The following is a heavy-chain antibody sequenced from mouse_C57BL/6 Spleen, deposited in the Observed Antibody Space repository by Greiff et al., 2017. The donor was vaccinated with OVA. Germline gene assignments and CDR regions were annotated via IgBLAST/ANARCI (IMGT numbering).Heavy chain of an antibody. J-gene: IGHJ4*01. CDR3: TRKGITTVDYAMDY. V-gene: IGHV1-15*01. D-gene: IGHD1-1*01. CDR1: GYTFTAYE. CDR2: IDPEPGGT. Sequence: VKLMESGAELVRPGASVTLSCKASGYTFTAYEMHWVKQTPMHGLECIGAIDPEPGGTAYNQKFKGKAILTAAKSSSTAYMELRSLTSEDSAVYYCTRKGITTVDYAMDYWGQGTSVTVSS.